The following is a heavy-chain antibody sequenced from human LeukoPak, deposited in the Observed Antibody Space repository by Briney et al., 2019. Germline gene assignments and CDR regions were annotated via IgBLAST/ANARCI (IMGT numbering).Heavy chain of an antibody. CDR1: GGTFSSYA. Sequence: ASVKVSCKASGGTFSSYAISWVRQAPGQGLEWMGRIIPIFGIANYAQKFQGRVTITADKPTSTAYMELSSLRSEDTAVYYCAREVTSGYYYDSSGYIDYWGQGTLVTVSS. D-gene: IGHD3-22*01. CDR2: IIPIFGIA. V-gene: IGHV1-69*04. CDR3: AREVTSGYYYDSSGYIDY. J-gene: IGHJ4*02.